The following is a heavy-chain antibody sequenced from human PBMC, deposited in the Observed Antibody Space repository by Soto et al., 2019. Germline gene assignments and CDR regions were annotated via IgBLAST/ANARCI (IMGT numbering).Heavy chain of an antibody. CDR3: ARDGAMATYFEYFQH. CDR2: IYSGGRT. J-gene: IGHJ1*01. D-gene: IGHD5-12*01. Sequence: EVQLVESGGGLIHPGGSLRLSCAASGFTVSSNYMSWVRQAPGKGLEWVSTIYSGGRTFYADSVKGRFTISRGSSKNTLYREMNSLRDEDTAVYYCARDGAMATYFEYFQHWGQGTLVTVSS. V-gene: IGHV3-53*01. CDR1: GFTVSSNY.